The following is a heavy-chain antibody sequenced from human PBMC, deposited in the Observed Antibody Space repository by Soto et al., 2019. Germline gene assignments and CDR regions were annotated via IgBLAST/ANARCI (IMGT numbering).Heavy chain of an antibody. Sequence: GGSLRLSCAASGFRFDDYNIHWVRQAPGKGLEWVSLITWNGGNSYYADSVKGRFTISRDGTTESVSLQMTSLKREDTGLYFCARETLSYGSALDVWGQGTTVTVYS. J-gene: IGHJ6*02. CDR1: GFRFDDYN. V-gene: IGHV3-43*01. CDR3: ARETLSYGSALDV. CDR2: ITWNGGNS. D-gene: IGHD3-16*01.